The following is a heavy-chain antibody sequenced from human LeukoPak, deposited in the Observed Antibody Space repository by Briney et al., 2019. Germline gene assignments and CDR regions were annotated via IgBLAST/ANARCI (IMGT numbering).Heavy chain of an antibody. CDR2: INPSDGST. V-gene: IGHV1-46*01. J-gene: IGHJ3*02. D-gene: IGHD1-26*01. CDR3: ARGRPVGATTLDAFDI. Sequence: ASVKVSCKASGYTFTSYYMHWVRQAPGQGLEWTGIINPSDGSTSYAQKFQGRVTMTRDMSTSTVYMELSSLRSEDTAVYYCARGRPVGATTLDAFDIWGQGTMVTVSS. CDR1: GYTFTSYY.